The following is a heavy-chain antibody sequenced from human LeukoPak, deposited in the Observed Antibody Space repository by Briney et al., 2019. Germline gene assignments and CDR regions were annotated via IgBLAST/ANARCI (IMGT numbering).Heavy chain of an antibody. CDR3: ARDNVIYGAGSAFDY. J-gene: IGHJ4*02. Sequence: TGGSLRLSCAASGFTFNIFSMDWVRQTPGKGLEWVSSISSSTTYTYHADSVKGRFTISRDNAKNSLYLQMNSLRAEDTAVYYCARDNVIYGAGSAFDYSGQGNLVTVSS. CDR1: GFTFNIFS. V-gene: IGHV3-21*01. CDR2: ISSSTTYT. D-gene: IGHD3-16*02.